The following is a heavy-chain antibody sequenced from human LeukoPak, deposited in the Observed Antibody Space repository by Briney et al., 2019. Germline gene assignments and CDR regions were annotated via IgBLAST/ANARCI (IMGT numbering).Heavy chain of an antibody. D-gene: IGHD2-21*01. J-gene: IGHJ4*02. CDR3: TRDRLQVDY. CDR2: IRSKAYGGTT. V-gene: IGHV3-49*04. CDR1: GFTFGDCA. Sequence: GGSLRLSCTASGFTFGDCAMSWVRQAPGKGLEWVGFIRSKAYGGTTEYAASVKGRFTISRDDSKSIAYLQMNSLKTEDTAVYYCTRDRLQVDYWGQGTLVTVSS.